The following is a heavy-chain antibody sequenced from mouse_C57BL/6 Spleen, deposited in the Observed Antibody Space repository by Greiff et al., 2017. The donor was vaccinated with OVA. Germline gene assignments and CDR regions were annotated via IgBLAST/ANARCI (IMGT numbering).Heavy chain of an antibody. CDR2: INPNNGGT. Sequence: VQLQQSGPELVKPGASVKISCKASGYTFTDYYMNWVKQSNGKSLEWIGDINPNNGGTSYNQKFKGKATLTVDKSSSTAYMELRSLTSEDSAVYYCANYVDYFDYWGQGTTLTVSS. CDR1: GYTFTDYY. V-gene: IGHV1-26*01. D-gene: IGHD1-1*01. J-gene: IGHJ2*01. CDR3: ANYVDYFDY.